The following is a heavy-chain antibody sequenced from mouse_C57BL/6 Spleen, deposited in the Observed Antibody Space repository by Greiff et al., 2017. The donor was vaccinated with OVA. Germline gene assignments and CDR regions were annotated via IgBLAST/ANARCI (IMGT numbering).Heavy chain of an antibody. V-gene: IGHV1-69*01. D-gene: IGHD1-1*01. CDR2: IDPSDSYT. CDR3: VCGSSYSRFAY. Sequence: QVQLKQPGAELVMPGASVKLSCKASGYTFTSYWMHWVKQRPGQGLEWIGEIDPSDSYTHYNQKFKGKSTLTVDKSSSTAYMQLSSLASEDSSVYYCVCGSSYSRFAYWGQGTLVTVSA. CDR1: GYTFTSYW. J-gene: IGHJ3*01.